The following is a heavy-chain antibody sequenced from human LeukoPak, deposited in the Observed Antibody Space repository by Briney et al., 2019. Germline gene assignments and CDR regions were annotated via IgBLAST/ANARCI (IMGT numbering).Heavy chain of an antibody. CDR3: ARWTFGGVTEPFDY. Sequence: PGGSLRLSCAASGFTFSSYSMNWVRQAPGKGLEWVSYISSSSSTIYYADSVKGRFTISRDNAKNSLYLQMNSLRAEDTAIYYCARWTFGGVTEPFDYWGQGTLVTVSS. CDR2: ISSSSSTI. V-gene: IGHV3-48*04. J-gene: IGHJ4*02. D-gene: IGHD3-16*01. CDR1: GFTFSSYS.